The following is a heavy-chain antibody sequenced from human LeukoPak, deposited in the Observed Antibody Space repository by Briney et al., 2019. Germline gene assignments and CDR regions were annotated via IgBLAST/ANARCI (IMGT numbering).Heavy chain of an antibody. CDR3: TLVGYYGSGSYRLSYYFDY. V-gene: IGHV3-15*01. J-gene: IGHJ4*02. CDR2: IKSKTDGGTT. D-gene: IGHD3-10*01. CDR1: GFTFSNAW. Sequence: PVGSLCLSRAASGFTFSNAWMSWVRQAPGKGLEWVGRIKSKTDGGTTDYAAPVKGRFTISRDDSKNTLYLQMNSLKTEDTAVYYCTLVGYYGSGSYRLSYYFDYWGERTLDPVSS.